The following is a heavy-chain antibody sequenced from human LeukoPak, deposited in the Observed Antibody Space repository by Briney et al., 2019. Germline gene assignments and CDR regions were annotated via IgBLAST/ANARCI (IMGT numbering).Heavy chain of an antibody. CDR1: GFTFSNYA. J-gene: IGHJ4*02. V-gene: IGHV3-23*01. Sequence: PGGSLRLSYAASGFTFSNYAMSWVRQAPGKGLEWVSVISGSGGNTYYADSVKGRFTISRDNSKNTLYLQMNSLRVEDTAVYYCAKGGDYHDYWGQGTLVTVSS. CDR2: ISGSGGNT. CDR3: AKGGDYHDY.